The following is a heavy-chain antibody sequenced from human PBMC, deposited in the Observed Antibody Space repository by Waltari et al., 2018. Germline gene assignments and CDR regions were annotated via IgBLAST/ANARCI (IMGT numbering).Heavy chain of an antibody. CDR1: GGSISDDY. CDR3: ARDHSGSGSEWPHYYGMDF. CDR2: IYNRGYT. Sequence: QVQLQESGPGLVKPSETLSLTCNVSGGSISDDYWHWIRQPPGKTLEWIGYIYNRGYTSGNPSLKSRVTISEDMSKNQFSLKLSSVTAADTAVYFCARDHSGSGSEWPHYYGMDFWGQGITVTVSS. J-gene: IGHJ6*02. V-gene: IGHV4-59*01. D-gene: IGHD5-12*01.